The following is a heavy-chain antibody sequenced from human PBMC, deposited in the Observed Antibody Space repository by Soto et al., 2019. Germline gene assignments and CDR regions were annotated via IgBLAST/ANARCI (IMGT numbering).Heavy chain of an antibody. CDR1: GGSISSSNW. D-gene: IGHD3-22*01. CDR2: ISSSGSII. V-gene: IGHV3-11*01. J-gene: IGHJ4*02. Sequence: LSLTCAVSGGSISSSNWWSWVRQPPGKGLEWVSYISSSGSIIYYADSVKGRFTISRDNARNSLYLQLNSLRAEDTAVYYCARDQGYYDSSGYFDYWGQGTLVTVSS. CDR3: ARDQGYYDSSGYFDY.